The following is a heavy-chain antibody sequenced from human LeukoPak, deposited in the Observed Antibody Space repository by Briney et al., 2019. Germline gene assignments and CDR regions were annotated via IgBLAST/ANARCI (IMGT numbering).Heavy chain of an antibody. Sequence: ASVKVSCKASGYTFTSYDINWVRQATGQGLEWMRWMNPNSGNTGYAQKFQGRVTMTRNTSISTAYMELSSLRSEDTAVYYCARGRGSSWYAYYYYYYMDVWGKGTTVTVSS. V-gene: IGHV1-8*01. CDR2: MNPNSGNT. CDR1: GYTFTSYD. CDR3: ARGRGSSWYAYYYYYYMDV. D-gene: IGHD6-13*01. J-gene: IGHJ6*03.